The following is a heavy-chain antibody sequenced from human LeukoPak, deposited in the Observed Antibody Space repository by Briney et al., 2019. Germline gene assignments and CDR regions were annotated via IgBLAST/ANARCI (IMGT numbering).Heavy chain of an antibody. CDR3: ARHTRPRYSAYENAFDI. J-gene: IGHJ3*02. Sequence: SETLSLTCTVSGGSVSSSGYYWDWIRQPPGKGLEWIGNFHESGSTHYNPSLKSRVTISVDTSKNQFSLKLSSVTAADTAVYYCARHTRPRYSAYENAFDIWGQGTMVTVSS. CDR1: GGSVSSSGYY. V-gene: IGHV4-39*01. CDR2: FHESGST. D-gene: IGHD5-12*01.